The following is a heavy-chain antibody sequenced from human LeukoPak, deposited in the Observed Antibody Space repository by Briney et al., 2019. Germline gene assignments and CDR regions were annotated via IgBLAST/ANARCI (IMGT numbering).Heavy chain of an antibody. CDR2: MSHSGYP. CDR1: GGSFSGYS. D-gene: IGHD3-10*01. Sequence: SERLSLTCAVYGGSFSGYSWTWIRQPPGKGLEWIGEMSHSGYPNYNPPLKSRVAISVDTSKNQFSLNLTSVTAADTAVYYCARPRLLYGSGPILVWGQGNLVTVSS. J-gene: IGHJ4*02. CDR3: ARPRLLYGSGPILV. V-gene: IGHV4-34*01.